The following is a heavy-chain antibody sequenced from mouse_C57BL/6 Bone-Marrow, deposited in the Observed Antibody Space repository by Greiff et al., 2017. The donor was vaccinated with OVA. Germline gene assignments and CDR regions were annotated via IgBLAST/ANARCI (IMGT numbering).Heavy chain of an antibody. V-gene: IGHV5-6*01. CDR1: GFTFSSYG. J-gene: IGHJ2*01. CDR2: ISSGGSYT. CDR3: ARHLDFYYFDY. Sequence: EVKLVESGGDLVKPGGSLKLSCAASGFTFSSYGMSWVRQTPDKRLEWVATISSGGSYTYYPDSVKGRFTISRDNAKNTLYLQMSSLKSEDTAMYYCARHLDFYYFDYWGQGTTLTVSS.